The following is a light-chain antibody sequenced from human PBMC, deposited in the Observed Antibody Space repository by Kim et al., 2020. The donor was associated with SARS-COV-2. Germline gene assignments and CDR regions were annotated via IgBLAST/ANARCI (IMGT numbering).Light chain of an antibody. CDR3: QVWDSSTAV. V-gene: IGLV3-9*01. CDR2: RDS. CDR1: SIGSKN. Sequence: SVALGQAARITCGGNSIGSKNLHWYQQKPGQAPVLVIYRDSNRPSGIPERFSGSNSGNTATLTISRAQAGDEADYYCQVWDSSTAVFGGGTQLTVL. J-gene: IGLJ3*02.